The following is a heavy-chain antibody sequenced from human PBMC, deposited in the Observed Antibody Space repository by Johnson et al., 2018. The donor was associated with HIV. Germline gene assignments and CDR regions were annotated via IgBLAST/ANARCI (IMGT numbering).Heavy chain of an antibody. J-gene: IGHJ3*02. D-gene: IGHD3-10*01. CDR1: GFTFSNYG. Sequence: QVQLVESGGGVVQPGGSLRLSCAASGFTFSNYGMHWARQAPGTRLAWVAFIRYDGNSKYYADSVKGRFSVSRDNSKNTLYLQMNSLRAEDTAVYYCANTSPGSGSFGAFDIWGQGTMVTVSS. V-gene: IGHV3-30*02. CDR3: ANTSPGSGSFGAFDI. CDR2: IRYDGNSK.